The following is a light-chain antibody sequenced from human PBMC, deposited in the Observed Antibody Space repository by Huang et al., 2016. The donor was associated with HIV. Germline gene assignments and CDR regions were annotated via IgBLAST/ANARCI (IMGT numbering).Light chain of an antibody. J-gene: IGKJ2*01. V-gene: IGKV1-6*01. Sequence: AIQVTQSPASLSASVGDRVIITCRASQDVRDDLGWYQQKPGRAPKLLIYSASSLQSGVPSRFSVSGSGTDFTLTISSLQPEDFATYYCLQDFNYPFTFGQGTKLEIK. CDR2: SAS. CDR1: QDVRDD. CDR3: LQDFNYPFT.